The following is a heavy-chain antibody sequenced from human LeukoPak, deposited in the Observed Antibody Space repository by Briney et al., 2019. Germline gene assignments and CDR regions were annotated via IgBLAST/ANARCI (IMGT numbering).Heavy chain of an antibody. Sequence: LAVISNDGSHKYYADSVKGRFTISRDNSNNTLSMQMNSLRIEDTAVYYCAKGGVPTAMVDYWGQGILVTVSS. V-gene: IGHV3-30*18. D-gene: IGHD2-2*01. CDR2: ISNDGSHK. CDR3: AKGGVPTAMVDY. J-gene: IGHJ4*02.